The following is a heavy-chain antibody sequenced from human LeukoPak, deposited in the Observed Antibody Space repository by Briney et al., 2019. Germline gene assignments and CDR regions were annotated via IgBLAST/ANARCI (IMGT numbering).Heavy chain of an antibody. J-gene: IGHJ4*02. CDR3: ARREGIFDY. D-gene: IGHD6-13*01. CDR1: GGSFSGYY. Sequence: SETLSLTCAVYGGSFSGYYWSWIRQPPGKGLEWIGEINHSGSTNYNPSLKSRVTISVDTSKTQFSLKLSSVTAADTAVYYCARREGIFDYWGQGTLVTVSS. CDR2: INHSGST. V-gene: IGHV4-34*01.